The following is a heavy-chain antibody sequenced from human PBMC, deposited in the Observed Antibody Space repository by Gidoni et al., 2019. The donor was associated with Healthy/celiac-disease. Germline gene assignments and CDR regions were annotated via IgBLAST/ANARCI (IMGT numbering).Heavy chain of an antibody. D-gene: IGHD6-13*01. J-gene: IGHJ6*02. CDR1: GFTFSSYS. Sequence: EVQLVESGGGLVKPGGSLRLSCAASGFTFSSYSMHWVRQAPGKGLEWVSSISSSSSYIYYADSVKGRFTISRDNAKNSLYLQMNSLRAEDTAVYYCARVAAGTILYYYYYYGMDVWGQGTTVTVSS. CDR2: ISSSSSYI. V-gene: IGHV3-21*01. CDR3: ARVAAGTILYYYYYYGMDV.